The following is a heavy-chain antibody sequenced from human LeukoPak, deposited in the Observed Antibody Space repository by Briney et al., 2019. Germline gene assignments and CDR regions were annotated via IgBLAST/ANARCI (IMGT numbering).Heavy chain of an antibody. D-gene: IGHD4-17*01. Sequence: GGSLRLSCAASGFTFSTYSMNWVCQAPGKGLEWVSPISSSGSYIYYADSVEGRFAISRDSAKNSLYLQMSSLRAEDTAVYYCARDYYGDYGLDYWGQGTLVTVSS. CDR1: GFTFSTYS. V-gene: IGHV3-21*01. CDR2: ISSSGSYI. CDR3: ARDYYGDYGLDY. J-gene: IGHJ4*02.